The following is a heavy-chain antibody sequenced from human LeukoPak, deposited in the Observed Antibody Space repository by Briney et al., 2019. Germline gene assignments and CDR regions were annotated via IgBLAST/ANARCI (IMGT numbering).Heavy chain of an antibody. CDR3: AKDDYSYYAMDV. Sequence: GGPLRLSCAASGLTFRNYAMSWVRQAPGKGLEWVSTISGSGGSTFYADSVKGRFTISRDNSRNTLYLQMNSLRAEDTAIYYCAKDDYSYYAMDVWGRGSTVTVSS. CDR2: ISGSGGST. J-gene: IGHJ6*02. CDR1: GLTFRNYA. V-gene: IGHV3-23*01.